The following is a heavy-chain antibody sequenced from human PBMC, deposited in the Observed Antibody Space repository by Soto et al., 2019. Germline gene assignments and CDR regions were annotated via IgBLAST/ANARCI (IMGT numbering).Heavy chain of an antibody. J-gene: IGHJ4*02. CDR2: ISGSGGST. CDR1: GFTFSSYA. Sequence: EVQLLESGGGLVQPGGSLRLSCAASGFTFSSYAMSWVRQAPGKGLEWVSAISGSGGSTYYADSVKGRFTISRDNSKNTLYLQMNSLRAEGKAVYYCAKVQDPYYDFWSGYYSLEFDYWGQGTLVTVSS. CDR3: AKVQDPYYDFWSGYYSLEFDY. D-gene: IGHD3-3*01. V-gene: IGHV3-23*01.